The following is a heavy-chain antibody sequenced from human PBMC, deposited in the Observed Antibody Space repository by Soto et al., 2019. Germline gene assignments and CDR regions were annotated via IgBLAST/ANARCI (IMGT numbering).Heavy chain of an antibody. J-gene: IGHJ6*02. V-gene: IGHV1-18*01. Sequence: QVHLVQSGAEVKKPGASVKVSCKASNETLTTYGISWVRQAPGQGLEWMGWVSGYSGHSSSAQEFQDRVIMTTDTSTNTAYMELRSLTSDDSAVYFCARDSNSSGYYYGMDVWGQGTTVTVSS. CDR2: VSGYSGHS. CDR1: NETLTTYG. D-gene: IGHD6-6*01. CDR3: ARDSNSSGYYYGMDV.